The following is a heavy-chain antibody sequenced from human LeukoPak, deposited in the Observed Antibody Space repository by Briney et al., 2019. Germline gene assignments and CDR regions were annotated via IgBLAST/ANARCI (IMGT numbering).Heavy chain of an antibody. CDR2: IRSKAYGGTT. CDR3: TRDSTIFGVVITEDV. CDR1: GFTFGDYA. D-gene: IGHD3-3*01. J-gene: IGHJ6*04. Sequence: GGSLRLSCTASGFTFGDYAMSWVRQAPGKGLEWVGFIRSKAYGGTTEYAASVKGRFTISRDDSKSIAYLQMNSLKTEDTAVYYCTRDSTIFGVVITEDVWGKGTTVTVSS. V-gene: IGHV3-49*04.